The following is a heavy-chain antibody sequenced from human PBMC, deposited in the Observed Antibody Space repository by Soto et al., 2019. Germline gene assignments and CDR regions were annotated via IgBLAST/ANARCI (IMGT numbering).Heavy chain of an antibody. J-gene: IGHJ3*02. V-gene: IGHV4-34*01. Sequence: QVQLQQWGAGLLKPSETLSLTCAVYGGSFSGYYWSWIRQPPGKGLEWIGEINHSGSTNYNPSLKSRVTISVDTSKNQFSLKLSSVTVADTAVYYCARTGYSSGWYKAAFDIWGQGTMVTVSS. CDR3: ARTGYSSGWYKAAFDI. CDR2: INHSGST. CDR1: GGSFSGYY. D-gene: IGHD6-19*01.